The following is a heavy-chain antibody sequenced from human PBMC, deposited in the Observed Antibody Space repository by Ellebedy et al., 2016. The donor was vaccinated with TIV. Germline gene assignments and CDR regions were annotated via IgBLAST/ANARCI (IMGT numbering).Heavy chain of an antibody. V-gene: IGHV3-20*04. D-gene: IGHD3-10*01. CDR1: GFNFDDYG. CDR2: INWNGGGS. Sequence: GESLKISCAASGFNFDDYGMSWVRQGPGKGLEWVSGINWNGGGSGYADSVKGRFTISRDNAKKSLYLQMNSLRAEDTALYYCARAYYGSGSYFNPEYYGMDVWGQGTTVTVSS. CDR3: ARAYYGSGSYFNPEYYGMDV. J-gene: IGHJ6*02.